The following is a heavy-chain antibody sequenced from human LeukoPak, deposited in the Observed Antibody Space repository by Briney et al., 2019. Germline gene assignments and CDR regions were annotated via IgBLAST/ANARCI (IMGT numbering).Heavy chain of an antibody. V-gene: IGHV3-73*01. D-gene: IGHD7-27*01. J-gene: IGHJ4*02. CDR3: TIRTTQTNWASYYYFDY. CDR1: GFTFSGSA. CDR2: IRSKANSYAT. Sequence: GGSLRLSCAASGFTFSGSAMHWVRQASGKGLEWVGRIRSKANSYATAYAASVKGRFTISRDDSKNTAYLQMNSLKAEDTAVYYCTIRTTQTNWASYYYFDYWGQGTLVTVSS.